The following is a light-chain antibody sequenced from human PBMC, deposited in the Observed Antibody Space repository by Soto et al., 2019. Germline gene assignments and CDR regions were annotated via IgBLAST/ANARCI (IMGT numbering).Light chain of an antibody. CDR1: QSVLYSSNNKNY. J-gene: IGKJ2*01. Sequence: DIVMTQSPDSLAVSLGERATINCKSSQSVLYSSNNKNYLAWYQQRPGQPPKLLIYWASTRESGVPDRYSGSGSGPEFTLTITSLQAEDVAVYYCQQYESTPPTFGQGTQLEIK. V-gene: IGKV4-1*01. CDR3: QQYESTPPT. CDR2: WAS.